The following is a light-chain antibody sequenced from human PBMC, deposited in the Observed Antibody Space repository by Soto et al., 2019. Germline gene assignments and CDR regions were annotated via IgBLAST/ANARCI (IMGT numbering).Light chain of an antibody. J-gene: IGLJ1*01. CDR2: EVS. CDR1: SSDVGNYNL. V-gene: IGLV2-23*02. CDR3: CSYAGSSTPYV. Sequence: QSVLTQPASVSGSPGQSITISCTGTSSDVGNYNLVSWYQQHPGKAPKLMVYEVSKRPSGVSNRFSGSKSGNTASLTISGLQAEDETDYYCCSYAGSSTPYVFGTGTQLTVL.